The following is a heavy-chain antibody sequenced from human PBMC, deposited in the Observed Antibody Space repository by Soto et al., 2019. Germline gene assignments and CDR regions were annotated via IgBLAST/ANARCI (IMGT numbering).Heavy chain of an antibody. V-gene: IGHV1-69*13. D-gene: IGHD2-21*02. Sequence: ASVKVSCKASGGTFSSYAISWVRQAPGQGLEWMGGIIPIFGTANYAQKFQGRVTITADESTSTAYMELSSLRSEDTAVYYCARLKSGGDTENWFDPWGQGTLVTVSS. CDR1: GGTFSSYA. CDR2: IIPIFGTA. J-gene: IGHJ5*02. CDR3: ARLKSGGDTENWFDP.